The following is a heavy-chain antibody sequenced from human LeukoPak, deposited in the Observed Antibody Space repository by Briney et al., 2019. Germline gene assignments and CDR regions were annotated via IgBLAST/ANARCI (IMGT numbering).Heavy chain of an antibody. D-gene: IGHD3-22*01. CDR2: IYYSGST. J-gene: IGHJ5*02. CDR3: AREDDSSGYYP. V-gene: IGHV4-59*01. Sequence: KASETLSLTCTVSGGSISSYYWSWIRQPPGKGLEWIGYIYYSGSTNYNPSLKSRVTISEDTSKNQFSLKLSSVTAADTAVYYCAREDDSSGYYPWGQGTLVTVSS. CDR1: GGSISSYY.